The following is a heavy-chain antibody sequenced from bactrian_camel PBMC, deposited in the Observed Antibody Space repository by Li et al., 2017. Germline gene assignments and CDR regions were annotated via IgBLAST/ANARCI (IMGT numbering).Heavy chain of an antibody. Sequence: HVQLVESGGGSVQAGGSLRLSCVVSGYSAGFRCMGWFRQAPGKEREGVASIDTEDRTEYADSVKGRFTISKDNAKKIVYLQMNSLEPEDTAMYYCAADKCDDWKVAGASYKYWGQGTQVTVS. D-gene: IGHD1*01. CDR2: IDTEDRT. V-gene: IGHV3S53*01. CDR1: GYSAGFRC. J-gene: IGHJ4*01. CDR3: AADKCDDWKVAGASYKY.